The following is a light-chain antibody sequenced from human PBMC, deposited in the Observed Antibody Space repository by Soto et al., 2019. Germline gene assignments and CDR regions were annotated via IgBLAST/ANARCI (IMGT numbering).Light chain of an antibody. Sequence: EIVMTQSPATLSVSRGERATLACRANQAISSNLAWYQQKPGQAPRLLIYGASTRAAGIPDRFGGSGSGTDFTLTISRLEPEDVAVYYCQQYGNSPRTFGQGTKVDIK. CDR2: GAS. J-gene: IGKJ1*01. V-gene: IGKV3-20*01. CDR1: QAISSN. CDR3: QQYGNSPRT.